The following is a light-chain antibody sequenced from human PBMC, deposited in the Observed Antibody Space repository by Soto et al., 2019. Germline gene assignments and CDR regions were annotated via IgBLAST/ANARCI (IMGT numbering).Light chain of an antibody. CDR3: QQYKNWKT. CDR2: GAS. Sequence: EIVMTQSPATLSVSPGERANISCRASQSIGSSLAWYQQKPGQAPRLLIYGASTRPTDIPARFSGSGSGTDFTLTISSLQSEDFGVYYCQQYKNWKTFGQGTKLQIK. J-gene: IGKJ2*01. V-gene: IGKV3-15*01. CDR1: QSIGSS.